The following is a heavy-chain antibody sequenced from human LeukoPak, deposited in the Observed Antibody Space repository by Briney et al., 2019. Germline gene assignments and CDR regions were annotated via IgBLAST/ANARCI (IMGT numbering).Heavy chain of an antibody. CDR1: GDSISDYY. Sequence: SETLSLTCTVSGDSISDYYWSWIRQPAGKGLEWIGRINTRGNTNYNASLKSRVTMSVDTSKNQFSLKLSSVTAADAAVYYCARSSLPPNLYNWFDPWGQGTLATVSS. D-gene: IGHD6-6*01. J-gene: IGHJ5*02. CDR3: ARSSLPPNLYNWFDP. V-gene: IGHV4-4*07. CDR2: INTRGNT.